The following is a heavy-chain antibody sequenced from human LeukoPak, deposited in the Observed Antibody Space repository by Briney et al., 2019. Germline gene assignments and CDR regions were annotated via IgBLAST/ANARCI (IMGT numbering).Heavy chain of an antibody. CDR1: GGSFSGYY. CDR2: INHSGNT. CDR3: ARREPHGDYGGKVRYYYYMDV. D-gene: IGHD4-23*01. V-gene: IGHV4-34*01. Sequence: SETLSLTCAVYGGSFSGYYWSWIRQPPGKGLEWIGEINHSGNTNSNPSLKSRVTMSVDTSKNQFSLKLSSLTAADTAMYYCARREPHGDYGGKVRYYYYMDVWGKGTTITISS. J-gene: IGHJ6*03.